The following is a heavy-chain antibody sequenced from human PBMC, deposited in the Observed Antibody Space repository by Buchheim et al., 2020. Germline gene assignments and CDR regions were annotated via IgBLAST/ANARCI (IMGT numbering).Heavy chain of an antibody. Sequence: QVQLQESGPGLVKPSEILSLTCTVSGGSIGSYYWNWIRQPPGKGLEWIGYVSYSGSTHYNSSLKSRVTISGDKSKNQFSLKLSSVTAADTAVYYCARGPGNNWFDFWGQGTL. CDR2: VSYSGST. J-gene: IGHJ5*01. CDR3: ARGPGNNWFDF. CDR1: GGSIGSYY. V-gene: IGHV4-59*01.